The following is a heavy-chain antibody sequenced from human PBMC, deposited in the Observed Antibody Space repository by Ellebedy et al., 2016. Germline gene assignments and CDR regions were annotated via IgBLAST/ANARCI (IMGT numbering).Heavy chain of an antibody. Sequence: ASVKVSCKASGYTFTSYGISWVRQAPGQGLEWMGWISAYNGNTNYAQKFQGRVTMTRDTSTRTVYMELSRLTSDDAAMYYCARGPSGGYFDYWGQGALVTVSS. CDR3: ARGPSGGYFDY. D-gene: IGHD3-16*01. J-gene: IGHJ4*02. CDR2: ISAYNGNT. CDR1: GYTFTSYG. V-gene: IGHV1-18*01.